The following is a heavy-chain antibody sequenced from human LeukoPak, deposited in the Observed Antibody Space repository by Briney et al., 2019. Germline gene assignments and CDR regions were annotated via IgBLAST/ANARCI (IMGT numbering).Heavy chain of an antibody. V-gene: IGHV3-48*03. J-gene: IGHJ6*04. CDR3: VRDGSLWGYKTPGDV. Sequence: GGSLTLSCSASGFTFNTYEMNWASQAPGKGLEWVSFISSSGSTKYHADSVKGRFTISRDNAKNSLYLQMNSLRVEDTAVYYCVRDGSLWGYKTPGDVWGKGTTVTVSS. D-gene: IGHD3-10*01. CDR1: GFTFNTYE. CDR2: ISSSGSTK.